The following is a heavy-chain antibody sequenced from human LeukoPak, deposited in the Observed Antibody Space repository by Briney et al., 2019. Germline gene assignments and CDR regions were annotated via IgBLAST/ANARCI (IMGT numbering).Heavy chain of an antibody. CDR3: AREGTDWDNWFDP. CDR1: GGSISSYY. Sequence: SETLSLTCTVSGGSISSYYWSWIRQPPGKGLEWIGYIYYTGSTNYNPSLKSRVTISVDTSKNQFSLKLNSVTAADTAVYFCAREGTDWDNWFDPWGQGTLVTVSS. V-gene: IGHV4-59*01. D-gene: IGHD2-21*01. J-gene: IGHJ5*02. CDR2: IYYTGST.